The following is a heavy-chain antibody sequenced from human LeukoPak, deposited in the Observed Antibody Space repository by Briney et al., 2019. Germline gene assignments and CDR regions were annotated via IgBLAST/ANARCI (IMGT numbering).Heavy chain of an antibody. CDR3: EKGIYSSGWSYFDY. Sequence: PGGSLRLSCAASGLTFSNSAMSWVRQAPGKGLEWVSTLSGSGITTYYADSVKGRFTISRDNSKNTLYLQMNSLRAEDTAVYYCEKGIYSSGWSYFDYWGHGTLVTVSS. CDR2: LSGSGITT. CDR1: GLTFSNSA. J-gene: IGHJ4*01. D-gene: IGHD6-19*01. V-gene: IGHV3-23*01.